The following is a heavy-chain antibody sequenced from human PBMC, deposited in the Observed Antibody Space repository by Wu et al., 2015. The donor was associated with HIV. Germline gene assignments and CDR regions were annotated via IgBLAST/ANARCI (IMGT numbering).Heavy chain of an antibody. CDR2: INPNSGLT. J-gene: IGHJ3*02. V-gene: IGHV1-2*02. CDR3: ARGETHITGTSEGGVFDI. Sequence: QVRLVQSGPEMRKPGASVRVSCKSFQYSFTAFFIHWVRQAPGQGLQWLGWINPNSGLTKFASTFEGRLSVTRDTSIDTVDLEVNGLTPDDTAIYFCARGETHITGTSEGGVFDIWGRRTLVTVSS. CDR1: QYSFTAFF. D-gene: IGHD1-7*01.